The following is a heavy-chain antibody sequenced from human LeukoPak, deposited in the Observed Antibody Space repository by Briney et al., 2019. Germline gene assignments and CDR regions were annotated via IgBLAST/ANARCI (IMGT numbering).Heavy chain of an antibody. CDR1: GFTFSSYW. CDR2: INFDGSST. J-gene: IGHJ5*02. D-gene: IGHD1-1*01. CDR3: ARPLSSNCRIDP. V-gene: IGHV3-74*01. Sequence: GGSLRLSCAASGFTFSSYWMHWVRQAPGKGLVWVSRINFDGSSTTYADSVKGRFTISRDNAKNTLYLQMNSLRVEDTAVYYCARPLSSNCRIDPGGQGTLVTVSS.